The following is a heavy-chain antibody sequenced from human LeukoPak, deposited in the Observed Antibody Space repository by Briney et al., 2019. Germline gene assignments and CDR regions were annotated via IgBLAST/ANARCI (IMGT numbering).Heavy chain of an antibody. V-gene: IGHV3-48*01. Sequence: PGGSLRLSCAASGFTFSSYEMNWVRQAPGKGLEWVSYISSSIITIHYADSVKGRFTISRDNAKNSLYLQMNSLRAEDTAVYYCARDTMYSSSWPMFDYWGQGTLVTVSS. CDR2: ISSSIITI. CDR3: ARDTMYSSSWPMFDY. D-gene: IGHD6-13*01. CDR1: GFTFSSYE. J-gene: IGHJ4*02.